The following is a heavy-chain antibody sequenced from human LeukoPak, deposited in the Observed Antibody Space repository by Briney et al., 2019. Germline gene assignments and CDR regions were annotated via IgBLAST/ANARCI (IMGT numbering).Heavy chain of an antibody. D-gene: IGHD4-17*01. Sequence: PSETLSLTCTVSGGSISSGGYYWSWIRQHPGKGLEWIGYNYYSGSTYYNPSLKSRVIISVDTSKNQFSLKLISVTAADTAVYYCARSAPVTTVGYWGQGTLVTVSS. CDR3: ARSAPVTTVGY. CDR2: NYYSGST. J-gene: IGHJ4*02. CDR1: GGSISSGGYY. V-gene: IGHV4-31*03.